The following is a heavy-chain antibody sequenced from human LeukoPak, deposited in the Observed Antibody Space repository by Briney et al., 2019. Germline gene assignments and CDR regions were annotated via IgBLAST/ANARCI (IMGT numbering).Heavy chain of an antibody. CDR1: GFTFSSYA. Sequence: GGSLRLSCAASGFTFSSYAMSWVRQAPGKGLEWVSAISGSGDSTYYADSVKGRLTISRDNSKNTLYLQMNSLRAEDTAVYYCAKASAAARPYYFDYWGQGTLVTVSS. V-gene: IGHV3-23*01. CDR3: AKASAAARPYYFDY. J-gene: IGHJ4*02. CDR2: ISGSGDST. D-gene: IGHD6-6*01.